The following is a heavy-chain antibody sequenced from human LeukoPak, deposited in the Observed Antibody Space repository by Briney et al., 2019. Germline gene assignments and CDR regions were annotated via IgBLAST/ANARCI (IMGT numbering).Heavy chain of an antibody. CDR1: GGSISRGRYY. CDR2: IYYTGTT. V-gene: IGHV4-39*07. D-gene: IGHD2-15*01. J-gene: IGHJ6*03. CDR3: ARVLRYYYYMDV. Sequence: SETLSLTCTVSGGSISRGRYYWGWIRQPPGKGLEWIGSIYYTGTTYYNPSLTSRVTISVDTSKNQFSLKLNSVTAADTAVYYCARVLRYYYYMDVWGKGTTVTVSS.